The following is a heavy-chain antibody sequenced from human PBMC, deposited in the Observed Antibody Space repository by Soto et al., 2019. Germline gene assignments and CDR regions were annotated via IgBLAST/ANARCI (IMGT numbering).Heavy chain of an antibody. CDR3: AREPWQVERRGGFDC. Sequence: QVQLVQSGAEVKKPGSSVKVSCKASGGTFSSYAISWVRQAPGQGLEWMGGIIPIFGTANYAQKFQGRVTITADESTRLAYMVLSIAIGGDTAGYYGAREPWQVERRGGFDCWGQGSLVTVSS. V-gene: IGHV1-69*12. J-gene: IGHJ4*02. D-gene: IGHD1-1*01. CDR1: GGTFSSYA. CDR2: IIPIFGTA.